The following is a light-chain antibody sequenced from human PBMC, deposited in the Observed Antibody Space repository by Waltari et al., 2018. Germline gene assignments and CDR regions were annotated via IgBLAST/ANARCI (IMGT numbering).Light chain of an antibody. Sequence: SPGQSITISCTGTSSDVCGYNYVSWYQQHPGKAPKLMIYDVSNRPSGVSNRFSGSKSGNTASLTISGLQAEDEADYYCSSYTSSSSVVFGGGTKLTVL. CDR1: SSDVCGYNY. V-gene: IGLV2-14*03. J-gene: IGLJ2*01. CDR2: DVS. CDR3: SSYTSSSSVV.